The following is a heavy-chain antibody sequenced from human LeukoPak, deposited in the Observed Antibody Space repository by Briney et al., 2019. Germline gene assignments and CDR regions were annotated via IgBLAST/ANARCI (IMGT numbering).Heavy chain of an antibody. CDR2: ISGSGGST. V-gene: IGHV3-23*01. CDR1: GFTFSSYA. CDR3: AKTPRQRYDSSGYHTWFDY. D-gene: IGHD3-22*01. Sequence: GGSLRLSCAASGFTFSSYAMSWVRQAPGKGLEWVSAISGSGGSTYYADSVKGRFTISKDNSKNTLYLQMNSLRAEDTAVYYCAKTPRQRYDSSGYHTWFDYWGQGTLVTVSS. J-gene: IGHJ4*02.